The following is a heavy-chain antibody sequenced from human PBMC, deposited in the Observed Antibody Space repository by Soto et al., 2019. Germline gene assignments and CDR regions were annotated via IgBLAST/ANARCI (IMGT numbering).Heavy chain of an antibody. CDR3: AKGVPGYSNSWYEN. V-gene: IGHV3-9*01. D-gene: IGHD6-13*01. CDR2: ISWNSDII. J-gene: IGHJ4*02. CDR1: GFNFNDYA. Sequence: AGGSLRLSCVASGFNFNDYAMHCVRQTPGKGLEWVSRISWNSDIIVYADSVKGRFTISRDNAKNSLYLQMNSLSSEDTALYYCAKGVPGYSNSWYENWGQGALVTVSS.